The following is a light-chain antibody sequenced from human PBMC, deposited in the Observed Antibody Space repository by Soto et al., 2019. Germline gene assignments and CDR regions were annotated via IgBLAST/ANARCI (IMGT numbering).Light chain of an antibody. Sequence: QAAGTQPPSASGSPGQSITISCTGTSSDVGGYNSVSWYQQHPGKAPKLMIYEVNNRPSGVSNRFSASKAANTASLTISGLQAEDEADYYCNSYTKTGAYVFGTGTKVTVL. V-gene: IGLV2-14*01. J-gene: IGLJ1*01. CDR2: EVN. CDR1: SSDVGGYNS. CDR3: NSYTKTGAYV.